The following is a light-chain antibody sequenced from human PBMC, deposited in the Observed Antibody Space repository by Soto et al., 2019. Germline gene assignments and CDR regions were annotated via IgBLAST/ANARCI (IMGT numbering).Light chain of an antibody. CDR2: GAS. Sequence: EVVLAQSPGTLSLSPGERATLSCRASQSVTHNYLAWYQQKLGQSPRLLIYGASSRATGIPDRFSGSGSGTYFTLTINRLEPEDFAVYYCQQYGNLPWTFGQGTKVEVK. J-gene: IGKJ1*01. CDR3: QQYGNLPWT. V-gene: IGKV3-20*01. CDR1: QSVTHNY.